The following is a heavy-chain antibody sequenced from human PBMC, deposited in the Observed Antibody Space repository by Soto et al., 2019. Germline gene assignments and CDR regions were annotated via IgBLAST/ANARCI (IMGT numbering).Heavy chain of an antibody. CDR1: GYTFTSYY. CDR2: INPSGGST. Sequence: QVQLVQSGAEVKKPGASVKVSCKASGYTFTSYYMHWVRQAPGQGLEWMGIINPSGGSTSYAQKFQGRVTMTRDTSTSTVYMELSSLRSEDTAVYYCARAGYCISTSCYSEDYYYGMDVWGQGTTVTVSS. D-gene: IGHD2-2*01. J-gene: IGHJ6*02. CDR3: ARAGYCISTSCYSEDYYYGMDV. V-gene: IGHV1-46*01.